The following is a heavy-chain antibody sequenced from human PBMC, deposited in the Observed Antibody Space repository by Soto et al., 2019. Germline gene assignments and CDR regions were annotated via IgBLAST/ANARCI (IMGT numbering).Heavy chain of an antibody. CDR3: AKGPHTNVGWPYYFES. CDR2: SSPRGDTI. CDR1: GFSLANYP. V-gene: IGHV3-48*02. J-gene: IGHJ4*02. Sequence: GGSLRLSCVASGFSLANYPMNWVRQTPGKGLEWISYSSPRGDTIYYADSVEGRFTISRDNARNSLSLHMSSLRDEDSALYYCAKGPHTNVGWPYYFESWGQGGPVTVSA. D-gene: IGHD6-19*01.